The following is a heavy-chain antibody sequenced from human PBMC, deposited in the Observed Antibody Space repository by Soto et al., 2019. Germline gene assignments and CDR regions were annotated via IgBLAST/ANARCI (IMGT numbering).Heavy chain of an antibody. CDR3: AYVPYFSSGSTFHI. CDR1: GFSFSNSG. V-gene: IGHV3-48*02. Sequence: EAQLVESGGGLVQPGGSLRLSCAASGFSFSNSGMNWVRQAPGKGLEWVSYISGSRNTIYYADSVKGRFTISRDNAGTLLFLQMHSLRDEDTAVYYCAYVPYFSSGSTFHIWGRGTQVTVSS. J-gene: IGHJ3*02. D-gene: IGHD6-19*01. CDR2: ISGSRNTI.